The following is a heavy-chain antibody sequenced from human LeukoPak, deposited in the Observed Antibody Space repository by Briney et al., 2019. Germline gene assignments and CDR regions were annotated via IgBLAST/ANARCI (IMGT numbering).Heavy chain of an antibody. CDR2: ISYDGSNK. D-gene: IGHD3-22*01. Sequence: GGSLRLSCAASGFTFSSYAMSWVRQAPGKGLEWVAVISYDGSNKYYADSVKGRFTISRDNSKNTLYLQMNSLRAEDTAVYYCARHTYDSSGYKDYWGQGTLVTVSS. J-gene: IGHJ4*02. V-gene: IGHV3-30-3*01. CDR1: GFTFSSYA. CDR3: ARHTYDSSGYKDY.